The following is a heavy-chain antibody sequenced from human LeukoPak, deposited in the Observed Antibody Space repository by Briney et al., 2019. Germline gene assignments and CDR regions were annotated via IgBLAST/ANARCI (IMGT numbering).Heavy chain of an antibody. J-gene: IGHJ4*02. V-gene: IGHV3-23*01. D-gene: IGHD1-1*01. Sequence: GGSLRLSCAASGFTFSNYAMSWVRQAPGKGLEWVSVVSGRGGRIYYADSVKGRSTVSRDKSKNTLYLQMNSLRAEDTAVYYCAKERLSGTTTPFDYWGQGTLVTVSS. CDR2: VSGRGGRI. CDR3: AKERLSGTTTPFDY. CDR1: GFTFSNYA.